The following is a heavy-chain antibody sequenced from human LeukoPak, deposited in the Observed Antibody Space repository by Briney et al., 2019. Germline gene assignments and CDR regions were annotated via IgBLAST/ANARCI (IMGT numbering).Heavy chain of an antibody. D-gene: IGHD2-15*01. CDR1: GYTFSGHY. Sequence: ASVKVSFKASGYTFSGHYIHWVRQAPGQGLEWMGWINPNSGGTNYAQKFQGRVTMTRDTSISTAYMELSRLRSDDTAVYYCLRGSCYSGGPTCSYYYGMDVWGQGTTVTVSS. CDR2: INPNSGGT. V-gene: IGHV1-2*02. J-gene: IGHJ6*02. CDR3: LRGSCYSGGPTCSYYYGMDV.